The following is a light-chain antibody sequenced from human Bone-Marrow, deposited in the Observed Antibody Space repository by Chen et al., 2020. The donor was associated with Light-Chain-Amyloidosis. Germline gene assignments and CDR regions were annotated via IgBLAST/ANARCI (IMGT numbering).Light chain of an antibody. CDR2: DDS. V-gene: IGLV3-21*02. Sequence: SSVLTQPSSVSVAPGQTATLACGGNNIGSTSVHWYQQAPGQAPLLVVYDDSDRTSGIPQRLSGSNSGNTATLTISRVEAGDEADYYCQVWDRSSDRPVFGGGTKLTVL. CDR3: QVWDRSSDRPV. J-gene: IGLJ3*02. CDR1: NIGSTS.